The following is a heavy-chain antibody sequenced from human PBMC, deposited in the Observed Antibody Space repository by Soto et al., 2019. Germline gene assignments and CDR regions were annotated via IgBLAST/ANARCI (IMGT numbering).Heavy chain of an antibody. D-gene: IGHD3-22*01. Sequence: GASVKVSCKASGGTFSSYAISWVRQAPGQGLEWMGGIIPIFGTANYAQKFQGRVTITADESTSTAYMELSSLRSEDTAVYYCARVRSTYYYDSSGYIDYWGQGTLVTVSS. J-gene: IGHJ4*02. CDR2: IIPIFGTA. CDR3: ARVRSTYYYDSSGYIDY. V-gene: IGHV1-69*13. CDR1: GGTFSSYA.